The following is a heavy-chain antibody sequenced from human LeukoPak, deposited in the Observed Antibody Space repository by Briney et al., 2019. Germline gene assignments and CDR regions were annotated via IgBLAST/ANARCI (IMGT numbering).Heavy chain of an antibody. Sequence: SETLSLTCAVYGGSFRGYYWSWIRQPPGKGLEWIGESDHSGSTNYNPSLKSRVTITVDTSKNQFSLKLSSVTAADTAVYYCARHRGPIVGATVYFDYWGQGTLVTVSS. CDR2: SDHSGST. CDR3: ARHRGPIVGATVYFDY. J-gene: IGHJ4*02. CDR1: GGSFRGYY. V-gene: IGHV4-34*01. D-gene: IGHD1-26*01.